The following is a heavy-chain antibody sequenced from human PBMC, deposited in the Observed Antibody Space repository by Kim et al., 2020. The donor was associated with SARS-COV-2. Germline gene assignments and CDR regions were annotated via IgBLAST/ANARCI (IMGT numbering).Heavy chain of an antibody. CDR2: ISSSSSYI. V-gene: IGHV3-21*01. CDR3: ARDAEVDIVATGTEWFDP. J-gene: IGHJ5*02. Sequence: GGSLRLSCAASGFTFSSYSMNWVRQAPGKGLEWVSSISSSSSYIYYADSVKGRFTISRDNAKNSLYLQMNSLRAEDTAVYYCARDAEVDIVATGTEWFDPWGQGTLVTVSS. CDR1: GFTFSSYS. D-gene: IGHD5-12*01.